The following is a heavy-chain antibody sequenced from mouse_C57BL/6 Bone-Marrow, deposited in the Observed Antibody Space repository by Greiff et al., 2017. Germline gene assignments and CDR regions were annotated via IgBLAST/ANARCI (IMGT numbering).Heavy chain of an antibody. D-gene: IGHD2-4*01. Sequence: EVQLQQSGPELVKPGASVKISCKASGYSFTGYFMNWVKQSHGQSLEWIGRINPYNGDTFYNQKFKGKATLTVDKSSSTAHMELLSLTSGVFAVYSCANPVYYDSPAWFAYWGQGTLVTVSA. CDR1: GYSFTGYF. J-gene: IGHJ3*01. CDR2: INPYNGDT. V-gene: IGHV1-37*01. CDR3: ANPVYYDSPAWFAY.